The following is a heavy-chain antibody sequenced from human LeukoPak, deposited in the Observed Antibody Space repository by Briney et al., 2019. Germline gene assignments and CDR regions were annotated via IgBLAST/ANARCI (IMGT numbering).Heavy chain of an antibody. CDR1: GFTFSSYG. V-gene: IGHV3-30*18. Sequence: SGRSLRLSCAASGFTFSSYGMHWVRQAPGKGLEWVAVISYDGSNKYYADSVKGRFTISRDNSKNTLYLQMNSLRAEDTAVYYCANGCSGGSCYGYWGQATLVTVSS. CDR2: ISYDGSNK. J-gene: IGHJ4*02. D-gene: IGHD2-15*01. CDR3: ANGCSGGSCYGY.